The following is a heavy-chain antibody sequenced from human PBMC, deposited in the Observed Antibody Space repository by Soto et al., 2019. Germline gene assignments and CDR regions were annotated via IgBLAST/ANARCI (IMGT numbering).Heavy chain of an antibody. CDR1: GFAFKDYD. J-gene: IGHJ3*02. CDR3: SRGGVGICDACDI. Sequence: VQLMESGGGLVQPGRSLRLSCAASGFAFKDYDMCWVRQTPGKGLDYVAGVTYNSGSIGYADSVEGRFTSSRDNAKEPLYLEMNSLRTEDTALYYCSRGGVGICDACDIWGQGTMVTVSS. V-gene: IGHV3-9*01. D-gene: IGHD3-10*01. CDR2: VTYNSGSI.